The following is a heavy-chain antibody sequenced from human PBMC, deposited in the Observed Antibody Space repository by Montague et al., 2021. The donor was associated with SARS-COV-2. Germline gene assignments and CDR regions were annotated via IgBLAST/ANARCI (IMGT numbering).Heavy chain of an antibody. J-gene: IGHJ5*02. Sequence: SLRLSCAASGFTFSSYWMSWVRQAPGKGLEWVANIKQDGSEKYYVDSVKGRFTISRDNAENSLYLQMNSLRAEDTAVYYCARESGGNRDWFDPWGQGTLVTVSS. CDR1: GFTFSSYW. V-gene: IGHV3-7*01. CDR3: ARESGGNRDWFDP. D-gene: IGHD4-23*01. CDR2: IKQDGSEK.